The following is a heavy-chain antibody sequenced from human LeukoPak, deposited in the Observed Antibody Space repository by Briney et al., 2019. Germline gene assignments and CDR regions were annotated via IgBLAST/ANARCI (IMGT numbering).Heavy chain of an antibody. V-gene: IGHV4-39*07. CDR1: GGSISSSSYY. Sequence: PSETLSLTCTVSGGSISSSSYYWGWIRQPPGKGLEWIGSIYYSGGTYYNPSLKSRVTISVDTSKNQFSLKLSSVTAADTAVYYCARRYYDILTGFDYWGQGTLVTVSS. CDR2: IYYSGGT. J-gene: IGHJ4*02. D-gene: IGHD3-9*01. CDR3: ARRYYDILTGFDY.